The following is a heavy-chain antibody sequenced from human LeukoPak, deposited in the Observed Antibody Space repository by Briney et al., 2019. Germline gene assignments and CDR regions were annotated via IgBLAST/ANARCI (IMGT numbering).Heavy chain of an antibody. CDR1: GGSISSGGYY. CDR2: IYYSGST. D-gene: IGHD1-26*01. V-gene: IGHV4-31*03. Sequence: SQTLSLTCTVSGGSISSGGYYWSWIRQHPGKGLEWIGYIYYSGSTYYNPSLKSRVTISVDTSKNQFSLKLSSVTAADTAVYYCARDAVGATLYYYYGMDVWGQGTTVTVSS. CDR3: ARDAVGATLYYYYGMDV. J-gene: IGHJ6*02.